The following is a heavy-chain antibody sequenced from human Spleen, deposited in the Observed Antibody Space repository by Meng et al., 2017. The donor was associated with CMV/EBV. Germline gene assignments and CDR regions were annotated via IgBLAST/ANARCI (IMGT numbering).Heavy chain of an antibody. V-gene: IGHV3-30*02. CDR1: GFAFSSYG. Sequence: GESLKISCAASGFAFSSYGMHWVRQAPGKGLEWVAFIRYDGSNKYYADSVKGRFTISRDNSKNTLYLQMNSLRAEDTAVYYCARDLVHDFWSGRGFNWFDPWGQGTLVTVSS. CDR2: IRYDGSNK. D-gene: IGHD3-3*01. J-gene: IGHJ5*02. CDR3: ARDLVHDFWSGRGFNWFDP.